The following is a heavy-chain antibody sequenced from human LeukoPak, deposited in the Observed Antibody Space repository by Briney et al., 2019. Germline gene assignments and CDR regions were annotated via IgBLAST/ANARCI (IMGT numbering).Heavy chain of an antibody. D-gene: IGHD2-15*01. J-gene: IGHJ4*02. Sequence: GGSLRLSCAASGFTFSSYGMQWVRQAPGKGLESVAFIRYDGSNKYYADSVKGRFTISRDNSKNTLYLQMNSLRAEDTAVYYCAKDPREVVAATLDYWGQGTLVTVSS. CDR3: AKDPREVVAATLDY. V-gene: IGHV3-30*02. CDR1: GFTFSSYG. CDR2: IRYDGSNK.